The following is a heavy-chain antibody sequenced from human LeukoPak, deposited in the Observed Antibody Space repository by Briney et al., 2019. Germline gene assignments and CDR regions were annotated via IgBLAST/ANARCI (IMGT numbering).Heavy chain of an antibody. CDR1: GYTFTSYG. CDR3: ARKRSGPYYFDY. V-gene: IGHV1-18*01. CDR2: ISAYNGNT. J-gene: IGHJ4*02. Sequence: ASVKVSCKASGYTFTSYGISWVRQAPGQGLEWMGWISAYNGNTNYEQKLQGRVTMTTDTSTSTAYMELRSLRSDDTAVYYCARKRSGPYYFDYWGQGTLVTVSS.